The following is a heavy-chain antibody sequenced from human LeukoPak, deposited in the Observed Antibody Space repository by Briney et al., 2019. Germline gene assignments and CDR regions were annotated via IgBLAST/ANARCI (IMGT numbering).Heavy chain of an antibody. J-gene: IGHJ4*02. CDR3: ASLGATFY. CDR2: NYYSGST. D-gene: IGHD1-26*01. V-gene: IGHV4-39*07. Sequence: PSETLSLTCTVSGGSISSSSYYWGWIRQPPGKGLEWIGSNYYSGSTYYNPSLKSRVTISVDTSKNQFSLKLSSVTAADTAVYYCASLGATFYWGQGTLVTVSS. CDR1: GGSISSSSYY.